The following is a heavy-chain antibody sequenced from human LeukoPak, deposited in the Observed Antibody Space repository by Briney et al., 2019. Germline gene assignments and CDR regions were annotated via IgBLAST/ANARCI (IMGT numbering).Heavy chain of an antibody. Sequence: PSGTLSLTCTVSGGSISSSSAYWGWIRQPPGKGLEWIGSIYYSKNTYYNPSLKSRVTISADTSKNQFSLTLGSVSATDTAVYYCVSPRGFSYGYFDYWGQGTLVTVSS. CDR1: GGSISSSSAY. J-gene: IGHJ4*02. CDR2: IYYSKNT. CDR3: VSPRGFSYGYFDY. V-gene: IGHV4-39*01. D-gene: IGHD5-18*01.